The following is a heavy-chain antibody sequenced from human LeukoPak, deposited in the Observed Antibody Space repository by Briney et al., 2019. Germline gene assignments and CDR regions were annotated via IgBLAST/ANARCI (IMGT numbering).Heavy chain of an antibody. CDR2: IWYDGINK. Sequence: GESLSLSCAASGVTFSTYGMHWVRQAPGKGLEWVALIWYDGINKYYADSVKGRFTISRDNSKNTLYLQLNSLSAEDTAVYYCVRGGGGYCSGGSCLGWFDPWGQGTLVTVSS. J-gene: IGHJ5*02. V-gene: IGHV3-33*01. CDR3: VRGGGGYCSGGSCLGWFDP. CDR1: GVTFSTYG. D-gene: IGHD2-15*01.